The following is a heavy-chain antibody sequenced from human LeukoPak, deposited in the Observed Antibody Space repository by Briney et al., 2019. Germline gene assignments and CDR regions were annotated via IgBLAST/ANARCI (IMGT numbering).Heavy chain of an antibody. J-gene: IGHJ5*02. CDR3: ARRIGYCSSTSCYKGWFDP. D-gene: IGHD2-2*02. CDR1: GGSISSYY. V-gene: IGHV4-59*08. CDR2: IYYSGST. Sequence: SETLSLTCTVSGGSISSYYWSWIRQPPGKGLEWIGYIYYSGSTNYNPFLKSRVTISVDTSKNQFSLKLSSVTAADTAVYYCARRIGYCSSTSCYKGWFDPWGQGTLVTVSS.